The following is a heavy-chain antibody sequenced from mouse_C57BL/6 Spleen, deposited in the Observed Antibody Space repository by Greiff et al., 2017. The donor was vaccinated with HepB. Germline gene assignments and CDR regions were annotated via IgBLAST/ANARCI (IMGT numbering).Heavy chain of an antibody. CDR3: ARLDDYDGGFAY. D-gene: IGHD2-4*01. V-gene: IGHV1-42*01. CDR2: INPSTGGT. J-gene: IGHJ3*01. CDR1: GYSFTGYY. Sequence: EVKLQESGPELVKPGASVKISCKASGYSFTGYYMNWVKQSPEKSLEWIGEINPSTGGTTYNQKFKAKATLTVDKSSSTAYMQLKSLTSEDSAVYYCARLDDYDGGFAYWGQGTLVTVSA.